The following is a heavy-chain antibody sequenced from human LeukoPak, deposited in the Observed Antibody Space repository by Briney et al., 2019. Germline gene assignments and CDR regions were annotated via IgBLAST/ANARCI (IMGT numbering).Heavy chain of an antibody. Sequence: GGSLRLSCAASGFTFSSYGMHWVRQAPGKGLEWVAFIRYDGSNKYHADSVKGRFTISRDNSKNTLYPQMNSLRAEDTAVYYCAKDLPSYDFWSGSVYWGQGTLVTVSS. J-gene: IGHJ4*02. D-gene: IGHD3-3*01. CDR1: GFTFSSYG. CDR3: AKDLPSYDFWSGSVY. CDR2: IRYDGSNK. V-gene: IGHV3-30*02.